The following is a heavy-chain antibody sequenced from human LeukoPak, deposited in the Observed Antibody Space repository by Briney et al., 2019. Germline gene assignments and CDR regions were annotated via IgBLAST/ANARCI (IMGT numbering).Heavy chain of an antibody. Sequence: GESLKISCKGSGYSFTSYWIGWVRQMPGKGLEWMGIIYPGDSDTRYSPSFQGQVTISADKSISTACLQWSSLKASDTAMYYCARRITIFGVAHAFDIWGQGTMVTVSS. CDR1: GYSFTSYW. V-gene: IGHV5-51*01. J-gene: IGHJ3*02. CDR2: IYPGDSDT. D-gene: IGHD3-3*01. CDR3: ARRITIFGVAHAFDI.